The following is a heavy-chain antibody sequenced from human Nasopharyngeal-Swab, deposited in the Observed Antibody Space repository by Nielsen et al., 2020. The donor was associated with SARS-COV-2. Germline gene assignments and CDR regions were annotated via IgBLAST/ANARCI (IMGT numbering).Heavy chain of an antibody. Sequence: ASVQVSCKASGYTFTSYAMHWVRQAPGQRLEWMGWINAGNGNTKYSQKFQGRVTITRDTSASTAYMELSSLRSEDTAVYYCARGSGFYYYMDVWGKGTTVTVSS. J-gene: IGHJ6*03. CDR3: ARGSGFYYYMDV. CDR1: GYTFTSYA. CDR2: INAGNGNT. V-gene: IGHV1-3*01. D-gene: IGHD3-3*01.